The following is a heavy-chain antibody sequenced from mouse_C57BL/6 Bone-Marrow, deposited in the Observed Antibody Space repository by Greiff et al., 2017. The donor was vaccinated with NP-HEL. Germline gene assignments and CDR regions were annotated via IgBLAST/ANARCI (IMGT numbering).Heavy chain of an antibody. V-gene: IGHV5-6*01. CDR1: GFTFSSYG. D-gene: IGHD2-10*02. CDR2: ISSGGSYT. J-gene: IGHJ4*01. Sequence: EVKLVESGGDLVKPGGSLKLSCAASGFTFSSYGMSWVRQTPDKRLEWVATISSGGSYTYYPDSVKGRFTISRDNAKNTLYLQMSSLKSEDTAMYYCASTYGNSFFYAMDYWGQGTSVTVSS. CDR3: ASTYGNSFFYAMDY.